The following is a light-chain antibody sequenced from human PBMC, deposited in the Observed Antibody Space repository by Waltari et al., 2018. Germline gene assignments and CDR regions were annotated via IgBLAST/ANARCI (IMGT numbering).Light chain of an antibody. CDR2: WAS. CDR1: QSVLFSSNNKNY. CDR3: QQYYDTLYT. Sequence: DIVMTQSPDSLTVSLGERATINCKSSQSVLFSSNNKNYLAWYQQKTGQPPKLLISWASARESGVPDRFSGSGSGTDFTLTISRLQAEDVAVYYCQQYYDTLYTFGQGTKLEIK. V-gene: IGKV4-1*01. J-gene: IGKJ2*01.